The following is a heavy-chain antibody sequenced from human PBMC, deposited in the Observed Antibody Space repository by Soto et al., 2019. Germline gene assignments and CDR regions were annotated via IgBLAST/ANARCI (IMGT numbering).Heavy chain of an antibody. D-gene: IGHD3-9*01. CDR2: ISAYNSNT. V-gene: IGHV1-18*01. CDR1: GYTFTNYG. J-gene: IGHJ5*02. Sequence: QVQLVQSGAEVKKPGASVKVSCKASGYTFTNYGISWVRQAPGQGLEWMGWISAYNSNTNYAQKLQGRVTMTTDKPTSTAYMELGSVRCDDTAVYYCARDLGYFGWLYSRHPNVGPWGQVTLVTVSS. CDR3: ARDLGYFGWLYSRHPNVGP.